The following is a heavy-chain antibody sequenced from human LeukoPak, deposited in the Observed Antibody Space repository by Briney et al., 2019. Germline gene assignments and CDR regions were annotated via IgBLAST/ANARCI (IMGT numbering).Heavy chain of an antibody. CDR2: IYYSGST. CDR1: GGSISSYY. J-gene: IGHJ5*02. V-gene: IGHV4-59*01. CDR3: AREVVVPAAPTHWFDP. D-gene: IGHD2-2*01. Sequence: SETLSLTCTVSGGSISSYYWSWIRQPPGKGLEWIGYIYYSGSTNYNPSLKSRVTISVDTSKNQFSLKLSSVTAADTAVYYCAREVVVPAAPTHWFDPWGQGTLVIVSS.